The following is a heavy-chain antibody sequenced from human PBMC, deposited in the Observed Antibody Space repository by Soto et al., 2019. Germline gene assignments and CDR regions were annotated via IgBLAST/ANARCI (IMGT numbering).Heavy chain of an antibody. CDR1: GGSISSYY. CDR2: IYYSGST. Sequence: SSETLSLTCTVSGGSISSYYWSWIRQPPGKGLEWIGYIYYSGSTNYNPSLKSRVTISVDTSKNQFSLKLSSVTAADTAVYYCASEGDGYNGPLGYWGQGTLVTVSS. CDR3: ASEGDGYNGPLGY. J-gene: IGHJ4*02. D-gene: IGHD5-12*01. V-gene: IGHV4-59*01.